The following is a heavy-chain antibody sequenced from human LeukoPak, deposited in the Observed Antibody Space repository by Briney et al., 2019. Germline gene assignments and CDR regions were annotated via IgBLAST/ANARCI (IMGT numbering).Heavy chain of an antibody. CDR2: IDSTGAYT. J-gene: IGHJ4*02. CDR1: GFIFSNYA. CDR3: AKGGSRHADY. D-gene: IGHD6-13*01. V-gene: IGHV3-23*01. Sequence: GSLRLSCAASGFIFSNYAMSWVRPAPGEGLERVSAIDSTGAYTWYADSVKGRFTISKDSSKTILYLQMNSLRAEDAAVYFCAKGGSRHADYWGQGTLVTVSS.